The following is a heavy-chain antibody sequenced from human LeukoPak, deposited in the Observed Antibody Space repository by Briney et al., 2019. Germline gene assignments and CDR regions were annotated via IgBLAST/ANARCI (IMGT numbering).Heavy chain of an antibody. V-gene: IGHV4-59*01. CDR3: ARSNYYDSSGYSSDAFDI. Sequence: SETLSLTCTVSGGSISSYYWSWIRQPPGKGLEWIGYIYYSGSTNYNPSLKSRVTISVDTSKNQFSLKLSSVTAADTAVYYCARSNYYDSSGYSSDAFDIWGQGTMVTVSS. CDR1: GGSISSYY. CDR2: IYYSGST. D-gene: IGHD3-22*01. J-gene: IGHJ3*02.